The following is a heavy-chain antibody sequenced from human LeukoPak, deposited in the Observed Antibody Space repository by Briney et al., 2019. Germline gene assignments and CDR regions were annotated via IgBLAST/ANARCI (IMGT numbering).Heavy chain of an antibody. Sequence: GGSLRLSCAASGFTFSSYSMNWVRQAPGKGLEWVSSISSSSSYIYYADSVKGRFTISRDNAKNSLYLQMNSLRAEDTAVYYCAKYYDFVWGSIEYWGQGTLVTVSS. CDR1: GFTFSSYS. CDR3: AKYYDFVWGSIEY. CDR2: ISSSSSYI. D-gene: IGHD3-16*01. V-gene: IGHV3-21*04. J-gene: IGHJ4*02.